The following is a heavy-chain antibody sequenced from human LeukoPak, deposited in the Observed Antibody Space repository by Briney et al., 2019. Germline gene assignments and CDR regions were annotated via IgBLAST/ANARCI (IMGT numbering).Heavy chain of an antibody. CDR2: ISSTGGTI. D-gene: IGHD3-16*01. CDR1: GFTFSSNS. CDR3: ARLGDGIFFDY. Sequence: GGSLRLSCAASGFTFSSNSMNWVRQAPGKGLEWVSYISSTGGTIYYADSVKGRFTISRDNAKNSLYLQMNSLRAEDTAVYYCARLGDGIFFDYWGQGTLVTVSS. J-gene: IGHJ4*02. V-gene: IGHV3-48*04.